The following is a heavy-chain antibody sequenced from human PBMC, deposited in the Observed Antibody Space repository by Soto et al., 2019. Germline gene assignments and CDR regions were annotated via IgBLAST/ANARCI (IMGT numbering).Heavy chain of an antibody. V-gene: IGHV3-33*01. J-gene: IGHJ5*02. CDR3: ARDVTSSTYYYLSPGGFDP. CDR1: GFTFSSYG. CDR2: IWYDGSNK. Sequence: GGSLRLSCAASGFTFSSYGMHWVRQAPGKGLEWVAVIWYDGSNKYYADSVKGRFTISRDNSKNTLYLQMNSLRAEDTAVYYCARDVTSSTYYYLSPGGFDPWGQGTLVTVSS. D-gene: IGHD3-22*01.